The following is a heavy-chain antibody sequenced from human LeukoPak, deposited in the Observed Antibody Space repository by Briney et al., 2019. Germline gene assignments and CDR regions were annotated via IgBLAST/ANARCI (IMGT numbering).Heavy chain of an antibody. CDR3: ARGQLLLEGYVCYMDV. CDR1: GFSFSSYP. Sequence: GGSLRLSCAASGFSFSSYPMHWVRQAPGKGLEWVAVVSEDGNKKFDADFVKGRFTISRDNSKNTLYLQMNSLGGEDTAVYYCARGQLLLEGYVCYMDVWGKGTTVTVSS. D-gene: IGHD2-2*01. CDR2: VSEDGNKK. J-gene: IGHJ6*03. V-gene: IGHV3-30*01.